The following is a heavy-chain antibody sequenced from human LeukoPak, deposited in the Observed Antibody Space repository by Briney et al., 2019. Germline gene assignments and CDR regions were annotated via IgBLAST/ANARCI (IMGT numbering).Heavy chain of an antibody. V-gene: IGHV3-33*06. D-gene: IGHD1-1*01. CDR3: AKDHAPTGSDAFDI. J-gene: IGHJ3*02. CDR2: IWYDGSNK. Sequence: GRFLRLSCAASGFTFSSYGMHWVRQAPGKGLEWVAVIWYDGSNKYYADSVKGRFTISRDNSKNTLYLQMNSLRAEDTAVYYCAKDHAPTGSDAFDIWGQGTMVTVSS. CDR1: GFTFSSYG.